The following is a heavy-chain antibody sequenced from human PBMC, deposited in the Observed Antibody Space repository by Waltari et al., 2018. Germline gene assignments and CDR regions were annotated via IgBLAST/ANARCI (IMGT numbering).Heavy chain of an antibody. V-gene: IGHV3-21*02. Sequence: EVLLVESGGCLVKPGGSRQLSCGASGFTFSSYTMQWVRQAPGKGLEWVSSISSSGSYTHYVDSVKGRFTISRDNAKNSLYLQMNTLRAEDTAVYYCARGGWGFYLDDWGQGTLVTSSS. J-gene: IGHJ4*02. CDR2: ISSSGSYT. CDR3: ARGGWGFYLDD. CDR1: GFTFSSYT. D-gene: IGHD7-27*01.